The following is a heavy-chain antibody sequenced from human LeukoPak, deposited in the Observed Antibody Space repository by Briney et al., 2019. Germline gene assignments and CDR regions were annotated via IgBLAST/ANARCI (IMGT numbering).Heavy chain of an antibody. CDR2: IYTSGST. CDR3: ARGAREINYCSGGSCYPYSFNYFDY. V-gene: IGHV4-61*02. D-gene: IGHD2-15*01. CDR1: GGSISSGSYY. Sequence: SQTLSLTCTVSGGSISSGSYYWSWIRQPAGKGREWIGRIYTSGSTNYNPSLKSRVTISVDTSKNQFSLKLSSVTAADTAVYYCARGAREINYCSGGSCYPYSFNYFDYWGQGTLVTVSS. J-gene: IGHJ4*02.